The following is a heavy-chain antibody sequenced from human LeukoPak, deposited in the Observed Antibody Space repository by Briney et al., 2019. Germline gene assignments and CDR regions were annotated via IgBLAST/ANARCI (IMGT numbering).Heavy chain of an antibody. D-gene: IGHD5-24*01. J-gene: IGHJ4*02. CDR2: ISGSGGAT. CDR1: GFTFNNFV. CDR3: AKTGSEDGYSLHFYL. V-gene: IGHV3-23*01. Sequence: GGSLRLSCAPSGFTFNNFVMSWVRQAPGKGLEWVSTISGSGGATYYANSVQRRFTISKDNSKNPLSLQMSSLRAEDTAVYYCAKTGSEDGYSLHFYLWGQGTLVTVSS.